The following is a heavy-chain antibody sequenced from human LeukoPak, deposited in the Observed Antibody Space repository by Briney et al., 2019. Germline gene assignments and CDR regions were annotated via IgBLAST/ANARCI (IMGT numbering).Heavy chain of an antibody. J-gene: IGHJ4*02. CDR3: ARGNDYGDYEYYFDY. CDR1: GFTFSSYG. CDR2: IYYSGST. D-gene: IGHD4-17*01. Sequence: GSLRLSCAASGFTFSSYGMHWVRQPPGKGLEWIGYIYYSGSTNYNPSLKSRVTISVDTSKNQFSLKLSSVTAADTAVYYCARGNDYGDYEYYFDYWGQGTLVTVSS. V-gene: IGHV4-59*01.